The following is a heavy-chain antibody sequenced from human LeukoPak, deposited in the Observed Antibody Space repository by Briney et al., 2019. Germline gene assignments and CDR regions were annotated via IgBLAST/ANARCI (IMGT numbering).Heavy chain of an antibody. D-gene: IGHD3-9*01. J-gene: IGHJ5*02. V-gene: IGHV1-2*02. CDR3: ARDAFYDILTGYYMVPWFDP. CDR1: GYTFTGYY. Sequence: GASVKVSFKASGYTFTGYYMHWVRQAPGQGREWMGWINPNSGGTNYAQKFQGRVTMTRDTSISTAYMELSRLRSDDTAVYYCARDAFYDILTGYYMVPWFDPWGQGTLVTVSS. CDR2: INPNSGGT.